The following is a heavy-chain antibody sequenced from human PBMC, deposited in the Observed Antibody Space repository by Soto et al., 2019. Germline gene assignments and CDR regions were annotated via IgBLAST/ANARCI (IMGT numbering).Heavy chain of an antibody. Sequence: GESLKISCKGFGYSFSNHWIGWVRQMPGKGLEWMGIIDLSNSGTRYSPSFQGQVAISADKSISTVYLQWSSLKASDTAMYYCARRTSTSGWRHYFDYWGQGTLVTVS. V-gene: IGHV5-51*01. CDR1: GYSFSNHW. D-gene: IGHD6-19*01. J-gene: IGHJ4*02. CDR2: IDLSNSGT. CDR3: ARRTSTSGWRHYFDY.